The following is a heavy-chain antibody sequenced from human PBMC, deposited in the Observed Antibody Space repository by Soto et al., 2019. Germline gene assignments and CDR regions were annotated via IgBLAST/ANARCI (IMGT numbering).Heavy chain of an antibody. J-gene: IGHJ4*02. Sequence: ASVKVSCKASGYTFTSYAMHWVRQASGQRLEWMGWINAGNGNTKYSQKFQGRVTITRDTSASTAYMELSSLRSEDTAVYYCESDWSSALRALEFDYWGQGTLVTVSS. CDR2: INAGNGNT. D-gene: IGHD1-26*01. CDR3: ESDWSSALRALEFDY. V-gene: IGHV1-3*01. CDR1: GYTFTSYA.